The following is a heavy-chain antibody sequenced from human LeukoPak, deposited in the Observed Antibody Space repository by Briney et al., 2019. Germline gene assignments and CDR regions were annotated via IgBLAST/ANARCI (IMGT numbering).Heavy chain of an antibody. J-gene: IGHJ6*02. D-gene: IGHD6-13*01. Sequence: GGSLRLSCAASGFTFSDYYMSWIRPAPGKGLEWVSYISSSGSTIYYADSVKGRFTISRDNAKNSLYLQMNSLRAEDTAVYYCARERVAAAGRYYYYYYGMDVWGQGTTVTVSS. CDR2: ISSSGSTI. CDR3: ARERVAAAGRYYYYYYGMDV. V-gene: IGHV3-11*01. CDR1: GFTFSDYY.